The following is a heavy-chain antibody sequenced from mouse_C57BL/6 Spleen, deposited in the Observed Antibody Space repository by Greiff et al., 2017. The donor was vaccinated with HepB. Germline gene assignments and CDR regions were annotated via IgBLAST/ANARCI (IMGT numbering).Heavy chain of an antibody. CDR2: IDPSDSYT. V-gene: IGHV1-69*01. Sequence: QVQLQQSGAELVMPGASVKLSCKASGYTFTSYWMHWVKQRPGQGLEWIGEIDPSDSYTNYNQKFKGKSTLTVDKSSSTAYMQLSSLTSEDSAVYYCARRGNYHYFDYWGQGTTLTVSS. CDR1: GYTFTSYW. CDR3: ARRGNYHYFDY. D-gene: IGHD2-1*01. J-gene: IGHJ2*01.